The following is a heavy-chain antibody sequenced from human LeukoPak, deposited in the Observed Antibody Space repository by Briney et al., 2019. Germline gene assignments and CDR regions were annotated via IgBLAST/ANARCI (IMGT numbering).Heavy chain of an antibody. D-gene: IGHD4-17*01. CDR3: ARLYGDGLGFSYFDY. CDR2: IYTSGST. V-gene: IGHV4-4*07. CDR1: GGSISSYY. Sequence: SETLSLTCTVSGGSISSYYWSWIRQPAGKGLEWIGRIYTSGSTNYNPSLKSRVTMSVDTSKNQSSLKLSSVTAADTAVYYCARLYGDGLGFSYFDYWGQGTLVTVSS. J-gene: IGHJ4*02.